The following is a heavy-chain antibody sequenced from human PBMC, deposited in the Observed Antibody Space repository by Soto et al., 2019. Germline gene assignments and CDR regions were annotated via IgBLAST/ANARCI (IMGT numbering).Heavy chain of an antibody. CDR1: GGSISSSSYY. Sequence: SETLSLTCTVSGGSISSSSYYWGWIRQPPGKGLEWIGSISYSGRTFYNPSLKSRVTISVDTSKNQFSLRLSSVTAADTAVFYCARGFPTGGSHNGNGFDPWGQGTLVTVSS. D-gene: IGHD2-8*01. CDR2: ISYSGRT. J-gene: IGHJ5*02. CDR3: ARGFPTGGSHNGNGFDP. V-gene: IGHV4-39*01.